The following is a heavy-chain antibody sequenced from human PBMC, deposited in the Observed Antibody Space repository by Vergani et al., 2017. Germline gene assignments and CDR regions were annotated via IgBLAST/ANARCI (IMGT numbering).Heavy chain of an antibody. CDR3: ARNWALFDY. D-gene: IGHD7-27*01. Sequence: QVQLVESGGGVVQPGRSLRLSCAASGFTFSSYGMHWVRQAPGKGLEWVAVISYDGSNKYYADSVKGRFTISRDNSKNTLYLQMNSLRAEDTAVYYCARNWALFDYWGQGTLVTVSS. J-gene: IGHJ4*02. V-gene: IGHV3-30*03. CDR2: ISYDGSNK. CDR1: GFTFSSYG.